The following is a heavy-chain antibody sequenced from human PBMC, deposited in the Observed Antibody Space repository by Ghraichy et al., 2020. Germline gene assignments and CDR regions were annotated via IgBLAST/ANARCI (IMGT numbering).Heavy chain of an antibody. CDR2: IDSSGNYI. Sequence: GGSLRLSCAASGFTLSYYRMNWVRQAPGKGLEWVSYIDSSGNYIYYVDSVSGRFTISRDTAKNSLYLQMNSLRAEDTAVYYCARGADAYNFLDCWGQGTLVTVCS. D-gene: IGHD5-24*01. CDR1: GFTLSYYR. CDR3: ARGADAYNFLDC. V-gene: IGHV3-21*01. J-gene: IGHJ4*02.